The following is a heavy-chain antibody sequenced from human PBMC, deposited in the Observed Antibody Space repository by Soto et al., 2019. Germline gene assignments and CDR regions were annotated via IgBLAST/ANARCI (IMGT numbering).Heavy chain of an antibody. CDR1: GYTFTGYY. CDR2: INPNSGGT. D-gene: IGHD2-15*01. J-gene: IGHJ6*02. V-gene: IGHV1-2*02. CDR3: ARYCTGGSCYYGMDV. Sequence: ASVQVSCKASGYTFTGYYMHWVRQAPGQGLEWMGWINPNSGGTNYAQKFQGRVTMTRDTSISTAYMELSRLRSDDTAVYYCARYCTGGSCYYGMDVWGQGTTVTVSS.